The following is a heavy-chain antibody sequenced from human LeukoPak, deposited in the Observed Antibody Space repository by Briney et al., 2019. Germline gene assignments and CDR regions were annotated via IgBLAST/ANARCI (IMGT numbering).Heavy chain of an antibody. CDR3: AREGGYSYAKYFDF. V-gene: IGHV4-61*01. D-gene: IGHD5-18*01. CDR2: IFYSGST. Sequence: SETLSLTCTVSGGSVSSGSYYWGWIRQPPGKGLEWIGHIFYSGSTNYNSSLKSRVTISVDTSKNQFSLRLSSVTAADTAVYYCAREGGYSYAKYFDFWGQGTLVTVSS. CDR1: GGSVSSGSYY. J-gene: IGHJ4*02.